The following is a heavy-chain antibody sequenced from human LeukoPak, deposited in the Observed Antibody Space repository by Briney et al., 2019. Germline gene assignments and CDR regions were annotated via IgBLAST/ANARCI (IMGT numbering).Heavy chain of an antibody. Sequence: SETLSLTCTVSGGSISSYYWSWIRQPAGKGLEWIGRIYTSGSTNYNHSLKSRVTMSVVTSKNQFSLKLSSVTAADTAVYYCAREAAIQGGYYFDYWGQGTLVTVSS. CDR2: IYTSGST. CDR1: GGSISSYY. D-gene: IGHD2-21*02. V-gene: IGHV4-4*07. J-gene: IGHJ4*02. CDR3: AREAAIQGGYYFDY.